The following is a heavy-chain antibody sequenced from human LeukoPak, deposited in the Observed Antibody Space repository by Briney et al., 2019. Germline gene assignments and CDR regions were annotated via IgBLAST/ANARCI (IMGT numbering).Heavy chain of an antibody. CDR3: ARPYCSSTSCYDTSHWFDP. D-gene: IGHD2-2*01. J-gene: IGHJ5*02. V-gene: IGHV1-69*05. CDR1: GGTFSSYA. Sequence: ASVKVSCKASGGTFSSYAISWVRQAPGRGPEWMGGIIPIFGTANYAQKFQGRVTITTDESTSTAYMELSSLRSEDTAVYYCARPYCSSTSCYDTSHWFDPWGQGTLVTVPS. CDR2: IIPIFGTA.